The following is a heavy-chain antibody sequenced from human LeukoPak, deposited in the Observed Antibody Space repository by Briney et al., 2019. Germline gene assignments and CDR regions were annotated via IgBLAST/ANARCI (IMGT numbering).Heavy chain of an antibody. V-gene: IGHV3-9*01. J-gene: IGHJ4*02. Sequence: PGGSLRLSCAASGFTFDDYAMHWVRQAPGKGLEWVSGISWNSGSIGYADSVKGRFTISRDNAKNSLYLQMNSLRAEDTALYYCARDRARYYGSGNDYWGQGTLVTVSS. CDR3: ARDRARYYGSGNDY. CDR2: ISWNSGSI. CDR1: GFTFDDYA. D-gene: IGHD3-10*01.